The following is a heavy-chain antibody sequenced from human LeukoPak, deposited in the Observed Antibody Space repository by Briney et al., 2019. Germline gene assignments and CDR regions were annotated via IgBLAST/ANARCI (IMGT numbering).Heavy chain of an antibody. Sequence: SETLSLTXTVSGGSISSYYWSWIGQPAGKGLEWIGRIYTSGSTNYNPSLKGRVTMSVDTSKNQFSLKLSSVTAADTAVYYCARGVSPDKLWFGELRYYYYMDVWAKGPRSPSP. V-gene: IGHV4-4*07. D-gene: IGHD3-10*01. CDR2: IYTSGST. CDR3: ARGVSPDKLWFGELRYYYYMDV. J-gene: IGHJ6*03. CDR1: GGSISSYY.